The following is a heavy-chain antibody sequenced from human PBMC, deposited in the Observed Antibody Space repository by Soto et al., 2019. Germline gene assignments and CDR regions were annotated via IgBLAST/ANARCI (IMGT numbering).Heavy chain of an antibody. V-gene: IGHV3-33*01. CDR2: IWYDGSNK. D-gene: IGHD3-10*01. J-gene: IGHJ6*02. CDR1: GFTFSSYG. CDR3: ARDRITMVQGSSKEGGMDV. Sequence: GGSLRLSCAASGFTFSSYGMHWVRQAPGKGLEWVAVIWYDGSNKYYADSVKGRFTISRDNSKNTLYLQMNSLRAEDTAVYYCARDRITMVQGSSKEGGMDVWGQGTTVTVSS.